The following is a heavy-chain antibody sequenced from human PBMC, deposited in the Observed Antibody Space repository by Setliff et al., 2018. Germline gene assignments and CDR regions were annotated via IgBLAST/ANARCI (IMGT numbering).Heavy chain of an antibody. CDR2: IYYSGST. D-gene: IGHD1-26*01. CDR3: ARDRRIVGARHAFDI. Sequence: SETLSLTCAVSGGSISSSIWWSWVRQAPGKGLEWIGYIYYSGSTYYNPSLKSRVTISVDTSKNQFSLELSSVTAADTAVYYCARDRRIVGARHAFDIWGQGTMVTVSS. CDR1: GGSISSSIW. J-gene: IGHJ3*02. V-gene: IGHV4-4*02.